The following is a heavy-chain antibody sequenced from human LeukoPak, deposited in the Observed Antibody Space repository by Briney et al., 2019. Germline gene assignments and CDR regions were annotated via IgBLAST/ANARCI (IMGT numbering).Heavy chain of an antibody. J-gene: IGHJ4*02. CDR3: ALSYGSGSYYDY. D-gene: IGHD3-10*01. CDR2: IYHSGST. Sequence: PSETLSLTCAVSGGSISSGGYSWRWIRQPPGKGLEWIGYIYHSGSTYYNLSLKSRVTISVDRSKNQFSLKLSSVTAADTAVYYCALSYGSGSYYDYWGQGTLVTVSS. CDR1: GGSISSGGYS. V-gene: IGHV4-30-2*01.